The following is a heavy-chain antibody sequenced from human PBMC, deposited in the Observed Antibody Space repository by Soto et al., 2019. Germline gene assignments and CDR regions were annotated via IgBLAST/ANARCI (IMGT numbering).Heavy chain of an antibody. CDR3: AKDPEGAMLYYDILTGPWEDY. Sequence: GGSLRLSCAASGFTFSSYAMSWVRQAPGKGLEWVSAISGSGGSTYYADSVKGRFTISRDNSKNTLYLQMNSLRAEDTAVYYCAKDPEGAMLYYDILTGPWEDYWGQGTLVTVSS. CDR2: ISGSGGST. J-gene: IGHJ4*02. V-gene: IGHV3-23*01. CDR1: GFTFSSYA. D-gene: IGHD3-9*01.